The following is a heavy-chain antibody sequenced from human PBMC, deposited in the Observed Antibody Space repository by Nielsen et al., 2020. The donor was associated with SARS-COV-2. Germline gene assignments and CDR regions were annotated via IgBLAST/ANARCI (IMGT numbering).Heavy chain of an antibody. CDR3: ARVNPGGFDP. Sequence: SETLSLTCTVSGGSISSGGYYWSWIRQHPGKGLEWIGYIYYSGSTYYNPSLKSRVTISVDTSKNQFSLKLSSVTAADTAVYYCARVNPGGFDPWGQGTLVTVSS. CDR1: GGSISSGGYY. J-gene: IGHJ5*02. D-gene: IGHD1-14*01. V-gene: IGHV4-31*03. CDR2: IYYSGST.